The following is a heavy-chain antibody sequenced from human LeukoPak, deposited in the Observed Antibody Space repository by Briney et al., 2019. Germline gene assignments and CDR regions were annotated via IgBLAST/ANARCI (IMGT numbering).Heavy chain of an antibody. CDR2: VRYNGAT. Sequence: SETLSLTCTVSGGSVTSTTYYWGWVRQPPGKGLEWVGVVRYNGATYYDPSLKSRVTMSIDTSENQFSLKVTSVTAADTAVYYCARRRVAATAGWFDPWGQGTLVTVSS. D-gene: IGHD2-15*01. V-gene: IGHV4-39*01. CDR3: ARRRVAATAGWFDP. CDR1: GGSVTSTTYY. J-gene: IGHJ5*02.